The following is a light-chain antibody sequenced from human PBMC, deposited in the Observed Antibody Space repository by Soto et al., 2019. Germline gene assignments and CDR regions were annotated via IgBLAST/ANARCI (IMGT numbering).Light chain of an antibody. CDR3: QQSYSTPQT. V-gene: IGKV1-39*01. CDR2: AAS. CDR1: QSISSY. J-gene: IGKJ1*01. Sequence: DIHITQSPSSLSASVGDRVTITCRASQSISSYLNWYQQKPGKAPKLLIYAASSLQSGVPSRFSGSGSGTDFTLTISSXQPEDFATYYCQQSYSTPQTFGQGTKVDIK.